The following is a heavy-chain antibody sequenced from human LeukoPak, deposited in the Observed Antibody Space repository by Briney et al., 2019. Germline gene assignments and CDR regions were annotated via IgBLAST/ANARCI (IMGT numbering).Heavy chain of an antibody. D-gene: IGHD1-7*01. J-gene: IGHJ4*02. Sequence: GGSLRLSCAASGFTFSNYCMSWVRQAPGKGLEWVSYISSSSSSTIYYADSVKGRFTISRDNAKNSLYLQMNSLRDEDTAVYYCAKDRARRELPNFDYWGQGTLVTVSS. CDR1: GFTFSNYC. CDR3: AKDRARRELPNFDY. CDR2: ISSSSSSTI. V-gene: IGHV3-48*02.